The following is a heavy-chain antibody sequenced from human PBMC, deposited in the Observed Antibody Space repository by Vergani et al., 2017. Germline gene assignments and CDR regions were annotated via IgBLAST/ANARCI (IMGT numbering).Heavy chain of an antibody. J-gene: IGHJ3*02. Sequence: QVQLVQSGAEVKKPGSSVKVSYKASGGTFSSYAISWVRQAPGQGLEWMGGIIPIFGTANYAQKFQGRVTITADESTSTAYMELSSLRSEDTAVYYCARGYCSSTSCYTGVAFDIWGQGTMVTVSS. CDR2: IIPIFGTA. CDR1: GGTFSSYA. CDR3: ARGYCSSTSCYTGVAFDI. D-gene: IGHD2-2*02. V-gene: IGHV1-69*01.